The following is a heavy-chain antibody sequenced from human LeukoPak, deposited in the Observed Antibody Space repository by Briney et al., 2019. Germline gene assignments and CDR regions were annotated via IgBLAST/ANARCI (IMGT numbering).Heavy chain of an antibody. D-gene: IGHD2-2*01. CDR3: ARDLPGPAANNWFDP. V-gene: IGHV1-69*05. Sequence: SVKVSCKASGGTFSSYAISWVRQAPGQGLEWMGGIIPIFGTANYAQKFQGRVTITTDESTSTAYMELSSLRSEDTAVYYCARDLPGPAANNWFDPWGQGTLVTVSS. CDR1: GGTFSSYA. CDR2: IIPIFGTA. J-gene: IGHJ5*02.